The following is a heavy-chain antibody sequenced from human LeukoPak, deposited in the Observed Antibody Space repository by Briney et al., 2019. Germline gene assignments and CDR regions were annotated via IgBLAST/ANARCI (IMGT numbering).Heavy chain of an antibody. CDR2: IHHSQGT. Sequence: PSETLSLTCAVYGGFFSGYYWRWIRQPPGTGLGWIGEIHHSQGTNYKPPLKSRHTISLDTYQNHFSLKLPSVPAADTAVYYCASDDYGDLVNAFDIWGQGTMVTVSS. D-gene: IGHD4-17*01. V-gene: IGHV4-34*01. CDR3: ASDDYGDLVNAFDI. J-gene: IGHJ3*02. CDR1: GGFFSGYY.